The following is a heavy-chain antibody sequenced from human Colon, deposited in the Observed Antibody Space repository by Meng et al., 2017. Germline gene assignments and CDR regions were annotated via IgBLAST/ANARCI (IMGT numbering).Heavy chain of an antibody. J-gene: IGHJ4*02. D-gene: IGHD4-17*01. CDR1: GGTFSSYA. CDR3: ARDSGRYGDNYFDY. CDR2: IIPIFGTA. Sequence: SVKVSCKASGGTFSSYAISWLRQAPGQGLEWMGGIIPIFGTANYAQKFQGRVTITADKSTSTAYMELSSLRSEDTAVYYCARDSGRYGDNYFDYWGQGTLVTVSS. V-gene: IGHV1-69*06.